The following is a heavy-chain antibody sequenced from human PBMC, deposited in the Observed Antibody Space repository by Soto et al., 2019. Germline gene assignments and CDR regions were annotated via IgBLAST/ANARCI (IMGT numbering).Heavy chain of an antibody. V-gene: IGHV1-18*01. CDR3: ARVSSSIVVVPDYGMDV. D-gene: IGHD2-15*01. Sequence: ASVKVSCKASGYPFNKFAIHCVRQAPGHCLEWLGRMSGRSGDPNCAPTVRDRITMATDTSNNTAYMELRSLRSDDTAVYYCARVSSSIVVVPDYGMDVWGQGTTVTVSS. J-gene: IGHJ6*02. CDR1: GYPFNKFA. CDR2: MSGRSGDP.